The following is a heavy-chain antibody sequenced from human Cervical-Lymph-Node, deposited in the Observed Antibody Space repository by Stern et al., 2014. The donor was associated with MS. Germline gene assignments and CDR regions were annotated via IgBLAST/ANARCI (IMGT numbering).Heavy chain of an antibody. V-gene: IGHV2-26*01. Sequence: QVTLRESGPVLVKPTATLTLTCSVSGFSLSNAAMGVSWLRQPPGKALEGLAHIFSTAETTSSPFLKSRLTTSKATSRSPAVLTMTNMDPVDTATYYCARMREYCSGGICFAGYYDSWGQGTLVTVSS. D-gene: IGHD2-15*01. CDR2: IFSTAET. CDR3: ARMREYCSGGICFAGYYDS. J-gene: IGHJ4*02. CDR1: GFSLSNAAMG.